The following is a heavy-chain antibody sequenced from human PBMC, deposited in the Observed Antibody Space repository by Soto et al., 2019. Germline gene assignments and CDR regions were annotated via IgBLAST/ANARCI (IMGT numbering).Heavy chain of an antibody. V-gene: IGHV3-23*01. CDR3: ARDLRLSGNWPSYYYYGMDV. J-gene: IGHJ6*02. D-gene: IGHD6-25*01. CDR1: GFIFSNHA. CDR2: ISGNGGNK. Sequence: GGSLRLSCAASGFIFSNHAMSWVRQAPGKGLEWVSTISGNGGNKYYADSVKGRFTISRDNSKNTLYLQMNSLRAEDTAVYYCARDLRLSGNWPSYYYYGMDVWGQGTTVTVSS.